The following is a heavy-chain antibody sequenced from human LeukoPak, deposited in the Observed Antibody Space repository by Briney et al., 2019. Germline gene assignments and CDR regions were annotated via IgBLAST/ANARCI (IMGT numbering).Heavy chain of an antibody. CDR2: IYYSGST. D-gene: IGHD4-23*01. Sequence: NPSETLSLTCTVSGGSISSYYWSWIRQPPGKGLEWIGYIYYSGSTNYNPSLKSRVTISIDTSKNQFSLNLNSVTAADTAVYYCARGVTTVEYWGQGTLVTVSS. V-gene: IGHV4-59*01. CDR1: GGSISSYY. CDR3: ARGVTTVEY. J-gene: IGHJ4*02.